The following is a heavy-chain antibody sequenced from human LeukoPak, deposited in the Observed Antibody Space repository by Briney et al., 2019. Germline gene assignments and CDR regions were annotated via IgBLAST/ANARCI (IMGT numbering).Heavy chain of an antibody. Sequence: GASVKLSYGASGYTFSNYGINWVRQAPGQGPEWMRWISGDNSDTAYSHQVQGRVTMTTYTSDSTAYMEVKSLRYDDTAMYYCARGSRYCVDFWGQGTLVTVSS. J-gene: IGHJ4*02. CDR3: ARGSRYCVDF. D-gene: IGHD2-15*01. CDR2: ISGDNSDT. CDR1: GYTFSNYG. V-gene: IGHV1-18*01.